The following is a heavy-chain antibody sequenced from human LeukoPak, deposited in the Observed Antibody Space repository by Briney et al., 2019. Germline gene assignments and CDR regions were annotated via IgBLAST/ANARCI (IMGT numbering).Heavy chain of an antibody. J-gene: IGHJ5*02. CDR3: AKGRDKYQLLSKNWFVP. D-gene: IGHD2-2*01. CDR2: ISWNSGSI. CDR1: GVRLVDYA. Sequence: RAPGPSCATSGVRLVDYAMQSVRPAPRKDKEWVSGISWNSGSIGYADSVKGRFTISRDNAKNSLYLQMNSLRAEDTALYYCAKGRDKYQLLSKNWFVPWGQGTLVSVSS. V-gene: IGHV3-9*01.